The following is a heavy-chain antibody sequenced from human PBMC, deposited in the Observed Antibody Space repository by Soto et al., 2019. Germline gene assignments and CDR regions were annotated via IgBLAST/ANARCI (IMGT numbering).Heavy chain of an antibody. CDR2: INPMGGST. CDR3: GRGLFTGDY. V-gene: IGHV1-46*03. CDR1: GYTFTSSY. D-gene: IGHD3-16*01. Sequence: QVQLVQSGAEVKKPGASVKVSCRASGYTFTSSYIHWVRQAPGQGLEWMAIINPMGGSTNYVQKFQGRVTVTTDTSASTVYMELSSLRSEDTAVYYCGRGLFTGDYWGQGTLVTVSS. J-gene: IGHJ4*02.